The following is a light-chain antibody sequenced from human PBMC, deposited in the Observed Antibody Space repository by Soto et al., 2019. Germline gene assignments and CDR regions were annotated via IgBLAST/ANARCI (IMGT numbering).Light chain of an antibody. CDR1: QSLLHSNGYNC. V-gene: IGKV2-28*01. CDR2: LGS. Sequence: DIVMTQSPLSLPVTPGEPASISCRSSQSLLHSNGYNCLEWYLQKPGQSPQLLISLGSNRAAGVPDRFSGSGSGTDFTLKISRVEAEDLGVYYCMRALQAPRTFGQGTKVEIK. CDR3: MRALQAPRT. J-gene: IGKJ1*01.